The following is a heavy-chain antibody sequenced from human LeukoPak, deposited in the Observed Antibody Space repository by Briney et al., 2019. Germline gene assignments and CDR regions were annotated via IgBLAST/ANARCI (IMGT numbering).Heavy chain of an antibody. CDR1: GGSISTYY. CDR3: ARDNYDTSAYYYYMDY. V-gene: IGHV4-4*07. D-gene: IGHD3-22*01. J-gene: IGHJ4*02. CDR2: IYTSGST. Sequence: PSETLSLTCTISGGSISTYYLSWIRQPAGKGLEWIGHIYTSGSTNYNPSLKSRVTMSVDTSKNQFSLKLSSVTAADTAVYYCARDNYDTSAYYYYMDYWGQGTLVTVSS.